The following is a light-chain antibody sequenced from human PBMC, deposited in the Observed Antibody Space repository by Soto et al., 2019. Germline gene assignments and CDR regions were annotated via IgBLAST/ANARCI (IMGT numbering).Light chain of an antibody. CDR1: SSDVGSYDL. CDR2: EGS. CDR3: CSYAGGSTFYV. V-gene: IGLV2-23*03. J-gene: IGLJ1*01. Sequence: HSALTQPASVSGSPGQSITIPCTRTSSDVGSYDLVSWYQQHPGKAPQLMIYEGSKRPSGVSNRFSGSKSGNTASLTISGLQAEDEADYYCCSYAGGSTFYVFGSGTKVTVL.